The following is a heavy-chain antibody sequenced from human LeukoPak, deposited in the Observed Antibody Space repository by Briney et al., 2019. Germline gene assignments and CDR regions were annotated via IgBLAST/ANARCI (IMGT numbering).Heavy chain of an antibody. D-gene: IGHD6-19*01. CDR1: GITLSNYG. V-gene: IGHV3-23*01. CDR2: ISDSGGRT. J-gene: IGHJ4*02. CDR3: AKDGTGYSSGWY. Sequence: PGGSLRLSCAVSGITLSNYGMSWVRQAPGKGLEWVAGISDSGGRTNYADSVKGRFTISRDNPKNTLYLQMNSLRAEDTAVYYCAKDGTGYSSGWYWGQGTLVTVSS.